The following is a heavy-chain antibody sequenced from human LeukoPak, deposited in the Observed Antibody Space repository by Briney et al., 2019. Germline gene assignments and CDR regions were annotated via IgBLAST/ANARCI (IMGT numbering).Heavy chain of an antibody. CDR2: MNPNSGNT. CDR3: ARVGAYCSSTSCYLGYYYYGMDV. V-gene: IGHV1-8*01. CDR1: GYTFTSYD. J-gene: IGHJ6*02. Sequence: ASVKVSCKASGYTFTSYDIHWVRQATGQGLEWMGWMNPNSGNTGYAQKFQGRVTMTRNTSISTAYMELSSLRSEDTAVYYCARVGAYCSSTSCYLGYYYYGMDVWGQGTTVTVSS. D-gene: IGHD2-2*01.